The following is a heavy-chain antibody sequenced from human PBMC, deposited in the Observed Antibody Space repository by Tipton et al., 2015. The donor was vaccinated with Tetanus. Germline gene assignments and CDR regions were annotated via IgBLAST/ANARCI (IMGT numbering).Heavy chain of an antibody. CDR3: SGDPNVDVVVAEPDDAFDI. J-gene: IGHJ3*02. D-gene: IGHD2-15*01. CDR2: IRSKAYGETT. CDR1: GFTFADYA. V-gene: IGHV3-49*03. Sequence: SLRLSCAASGFTFADYAMSWFRQAPGKGLEWVGFIRSKAYGETTEYAASVKGRFTMSRDDSKNIAYLQMNTLKTEDTAVYYCSGDPNVDVVVAEPDDAFDIWGQGTMVTVSS.